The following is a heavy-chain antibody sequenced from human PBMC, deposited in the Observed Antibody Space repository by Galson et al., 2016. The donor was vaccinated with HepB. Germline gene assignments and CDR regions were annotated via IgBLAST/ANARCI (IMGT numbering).Heavy chain of an antibody. CDR2: IWYDGSKK. CDR1: GFSFSTYG. J-gene: IGHJ4*02. CDR3: ARELYDYVWGSLTY. D-gene: IGHD3-16*01. V-gene: IGHV3-33*01. Sequence: SLRLSCATSGFSFSTYGMHWVRQAPGKGLEWVAVIWYDGSKKYYADSVKGRFTISRDTFGNTLYLQMNSLRAEDTAMYYCARELYDYVWGSLTYWGQGTLVTVSS.